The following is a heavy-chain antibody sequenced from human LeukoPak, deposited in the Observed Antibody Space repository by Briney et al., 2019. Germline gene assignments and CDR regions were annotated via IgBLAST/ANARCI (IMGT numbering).Heavy chain of an antibody. Sequence: PSETLSLTCAVSGYSISSGYYWGWIRPPPGKGLEWIGSIYHSGSTYYNPSLKSRVTISVDTSKNQFSLKLSSVTAADTAVYYCARHNYDFWSGYYTGWCDPWGQGTLVTVSS. CDR2: IYHSGST. CDR3: ARHNYDFWSGYYTGWCDP. D-gene: IGHD3-3*01. V-gene: IGHV4-38-2*01. J-gene: IGHJ5*02. CDR1: GYSISSGYY.